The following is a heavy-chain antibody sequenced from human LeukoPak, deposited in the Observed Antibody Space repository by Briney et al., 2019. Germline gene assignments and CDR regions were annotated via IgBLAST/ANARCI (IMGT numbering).Heavy chain of an antibody. CDR1: GGTFSSYA. Sequence: ASVKVSCKASGGTFSSYAISWVRQAPGQGLEWMGRIIPIFGTANYAQKFQGRVTITTDESTSTAYMELSSLRSEDTAVYCCAREGHINYYDSSGIFDYWGQGTLVTVSS. D-gene: IGHD3-22*01. J-gene: IGHJ4*02. CDR3: AREGHINYYDSSGIFDY. V-gene: IGHV1-69*05. CDR2: IIPIFGTA.